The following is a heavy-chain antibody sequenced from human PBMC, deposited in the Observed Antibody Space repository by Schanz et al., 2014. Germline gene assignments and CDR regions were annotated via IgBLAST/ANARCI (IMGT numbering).Heavy chain of an antibody. D-gene: IGHD3-3*01. Sequence: QVQLQESGPGLVRPSETLSLTCTVSGASMDNYYWSWIRQPPGKGLEWIGYVYNNGRTYYNPSLKSRVAISVDTTKTQFSLKLHSMTAEDTAVYYCARVVGGAEWLLYDDYYYNLDVWGQGTQVTVSS. CDR1: GASMDNYY. CDR3: ARVVGGAEWLLYDDYYYNLDV. V-gene: IGHV4-59*01. CDR2: VYNNGRT. J-gene: IGHJ6*02.